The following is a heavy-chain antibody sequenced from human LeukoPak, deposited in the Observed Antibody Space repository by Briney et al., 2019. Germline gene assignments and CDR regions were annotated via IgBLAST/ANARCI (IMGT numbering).Heavy chain of an antibody. V-gene: IGHV1-2*02. J-gene: IGHJ6*02. CDR3: ARANLGYYYYYALDV. CDR1: GFTVTGYY. CDR2: INPNSGGT. Sequence: ASVKVSCTASGFTVTGYYLNWVRQAPGQGLEWMGWINPNSGGTNYPQKFQGRVTMTSDMSINTAYMGLSRLASEDTTIYYYARANLGYYYYYALDVWGQGTTVTVFS. D-gene: IGHD1-14*01.